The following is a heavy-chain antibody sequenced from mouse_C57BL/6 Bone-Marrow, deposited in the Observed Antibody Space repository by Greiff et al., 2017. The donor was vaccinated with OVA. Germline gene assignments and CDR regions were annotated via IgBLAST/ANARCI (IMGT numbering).Heavy chain of an antibody. CDR2: IDPNSGGT. CDR3: ARSAGWLPYYYAMDY. CDR1: GYTFTSYW. J-gene: IGHJ4*01. V-gene: IGHV1-62-3*01. D-gene: IGHD2-2*01. Sequence: QVQLQQPGAELVKPGASVKLSCKASGYTFTSYWMHWVKQRPGRGLEWIGRIDPNSGGTKYNEKFKGKATLTANTSSSTAYMELSSLTSEDSAVYYCARSAGWLPYYYAMDYWGQGTSVTVSS.